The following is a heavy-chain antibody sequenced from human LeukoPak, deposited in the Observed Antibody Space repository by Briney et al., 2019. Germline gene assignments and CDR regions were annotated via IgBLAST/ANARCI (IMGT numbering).Heavy chain of an antibody. CDR1: GFTFSSYG. CDR2: IWYDGSNK. CDR3: ARDGAPIAVAGTFDY. Sequence: GGSLRLSCAASGFTFSSYGMHWVRQAPGKGLEWVAVIWYDGSNKYYADSVKGRFTISRDNSKNTLYLQMNSLRAGDTAVYYCARDGAPIAVAGTFDYWGQGTLVTVSS. J-gene: IGHJ4*02. D-gene: IGHD6-19*01. V-gene: IGHV3-33*01.